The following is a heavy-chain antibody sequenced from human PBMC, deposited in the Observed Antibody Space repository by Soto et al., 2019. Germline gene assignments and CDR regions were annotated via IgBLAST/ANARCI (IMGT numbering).Heavy chain of an antibody. J-gene: IGHJ6*02. Sequence: SETLSLTCAVYGGSFSGYYWSWIRQPPGKGLEWIGEINHSGSTNYNPSLKSRVTISVDTSKNQFSLMLSSVTAADTAVYYCARVMVLRFLEWLSHGYYGMDVWGQRTTVTVSS. CDR2: INHSGST. CDR1: GGSFSGYY. D-gene: IGHD3-3*01. V-gene: IGHV4-34*01. CDR3: ARVMVLRFLEWLSHGYYGMDV.